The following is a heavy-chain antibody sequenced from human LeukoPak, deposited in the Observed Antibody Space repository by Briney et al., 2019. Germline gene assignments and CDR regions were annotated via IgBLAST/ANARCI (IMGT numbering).Heavy chain of an antibody. CDR3: ARDASAPGSINYYDSSGYYLSY. CDR2: ISSSSSYI. Sequence: GGSLRLSCAASGFTFSSYSMNWVRQAPGKGLEWVSSISSSSSYIYYADSVKGRFTISRDNAKNSLYLQMNSLRAEDTAVYYCARDASAPGSINYYDSSGYYLSYWGQGTLATVSS. J-gene: IGHJ4*02. CDR1: GFTFSSYS. V-gene: IGHV3-21*01. D-gene: IGHD3-22*01.